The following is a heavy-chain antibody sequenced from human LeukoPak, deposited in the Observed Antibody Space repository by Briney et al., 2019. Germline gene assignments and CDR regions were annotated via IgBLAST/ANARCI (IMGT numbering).Heavy chain of an antibody. CDR2: IWYDGSNK. Sequence: GGSLRLSCAASGFTFSSYGMHWVRQAPGKGLEWVAVIWYDGSNKYYADSVKGRFTISRDNSKNTLYLQMNSLRAKDTAVYYCARGEVDYYDSSGYYYYEYFQHWGQGTLVTVSS. CDR3: ARGEVDYYDSSGYYYYEYFQH. V-gene: IGHV3-33*01. CDR1: GFTFSSYG. J-gene: IGHJ1*01. D-gene: IGHD3-22*01.